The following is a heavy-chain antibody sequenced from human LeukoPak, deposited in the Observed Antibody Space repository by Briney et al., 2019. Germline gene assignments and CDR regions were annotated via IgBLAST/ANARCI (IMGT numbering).Heavy chain of an antibody. CDR3: ARDQEVGYFWFDP. Sequence: ASVKVSCKASGYTFTGYYIHWVRQAPGQGLEWMGIINPSGGSTSYAQKFQGRVTMTRDMSTSTVYMELSSLRSEDTAVYYCARDQEVGYFWFDPWGQGTLVTVSS. CDR1: GYTFTGYY. D-gene: IGHD1-26*01. CDR2: INPSGGST. J-gene: IGHJ5*02. V-gene: IGHV1-46*01.